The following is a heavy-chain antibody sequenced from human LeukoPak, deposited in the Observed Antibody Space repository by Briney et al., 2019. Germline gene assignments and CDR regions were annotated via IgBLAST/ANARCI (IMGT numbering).Heavy chain of an antibody. CDR3: ARGPPAAIDLDYYYYYYMDV. J-gene: IGHJ6*03. D-gene: IGHD2-2*02. V-gene: IGHV4-38-2*02. CDR2: IYHSGST. CDR1: GYSISSGYY. Sequence: SETLSLTCTVSGYSISSGYYWGWIRQPPGKGLEWIGSIYHSGSTYYNPSLKSRVTMSVDTSKNQFSLKLSSVTAADTAVYYCARGPPAAIDLDYYYYYYMDVWGKGTTVTISS.